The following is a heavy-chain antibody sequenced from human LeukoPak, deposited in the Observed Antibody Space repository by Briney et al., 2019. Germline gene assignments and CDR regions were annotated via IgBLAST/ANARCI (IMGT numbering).Heavy chain of an antibody. J-gene: IGHJ4*02. D-gene: IGHD3-10*01. CDR2: INPNSGGT. CDR1: GYTFTGYY. V-gene: IGHV1-2*02. Sequence: ASVKVSCKASGYTFTGYYMHWVRQAPGQGLEWMGWINPNSGGTNYAQKFQGRVTMTRDTSITTAYMELSRLRSDDTAVYYCARAPMIRGVTTQTYFDYWGQGTLVTVSS. CDR3: ARAPMIRGVTTQTYFDY.